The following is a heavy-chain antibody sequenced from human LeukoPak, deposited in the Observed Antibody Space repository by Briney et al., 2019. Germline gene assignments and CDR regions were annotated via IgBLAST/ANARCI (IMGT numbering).Heavy chain of an antibody. CDR3: ARRTDRSFWYLDY. J-gene: IGHJ4*02. CDR2: IYPGDSDT. Sequence: GESLKISCKGSGYSFTNYWIGWVRLMAGKGLEWMGIIYPGDSDTRYSPSFQGQGTISADKSISTAYLQWSSLKASDTAMYYCARRTDRSFWYLDYWGQGTLVTVSS. CDR1: GYSFTNYW. V-gene: IGHV5-51*01.